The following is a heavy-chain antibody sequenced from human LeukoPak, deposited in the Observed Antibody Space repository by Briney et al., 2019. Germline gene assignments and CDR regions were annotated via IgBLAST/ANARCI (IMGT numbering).Heavy chain of an antibody. V-gene: IGHV1-46*01. CDR2: INPSGGST. J-gene: IGHJ3*02. CDR1: GYTFTSYY. Sequence: ASVKVSCKASGYTFTSYYMHWVRQAPGQGLEWRGIINPSGGSTSYAQKFQGRVTMTRDTSTSTVYMELSSLRSEDTAVYYCARALSTFGGVIVINAFDIWGQGTMVTVSS. D-gene: IGHD3-16*02. CDR3: ARALSTFGGVIVINAFDI.